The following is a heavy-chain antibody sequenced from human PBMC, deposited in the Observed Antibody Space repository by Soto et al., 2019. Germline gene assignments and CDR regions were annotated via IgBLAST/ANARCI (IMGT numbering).Heavy chain of an antibody. V-gene: IGHV4-34*01. Sequence: SETLSLTCAVYGGSFSGYYWSWIRQPPGKGLEWIGEINHSGSTNYNPSLKSRVTISVDTSKNQFSLKLSSVTAADTAVYYCARVNGWNFYSAVLYYYYGMDVWGQGTTVTV. CDR3: ARVNGWNFYSAVLYYYYGMDV. CDR1: GGSFSGYY. D-gene: IGHD1-7*01. J-gene: IGHJ6*02. CDR2: INHSGST.